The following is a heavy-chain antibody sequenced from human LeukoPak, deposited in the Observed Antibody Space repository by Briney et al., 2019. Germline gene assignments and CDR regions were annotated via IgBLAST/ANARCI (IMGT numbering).Heavy chain of an antibody. D-gene: IGHD3-22*01. CDR1: GGSFSGYY. V-gene: IGHV4-34*01. Sequence: SETLSLTCAVYGGSFSGYYWSWIRQPPGKGLEWIGEINHSGSTNYNPSLKSRVTISVDTSKNQFSLKLSSVTAADTAVYYCARMNASYYDSSGYYFFTTESYYFDYWGQGTLVTVSS. CDR3: ARMNASYYDSSGYYFFTTESYYFDY. J-gene: IGHJ4*02. CDR2: INHSGST.